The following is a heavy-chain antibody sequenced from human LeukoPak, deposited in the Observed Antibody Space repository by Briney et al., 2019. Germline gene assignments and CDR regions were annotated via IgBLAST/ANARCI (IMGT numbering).Heavy chain of an antibody. CDR3: AKQPTEYCSSTSCYLYFDY. D-gene: IGHD2-2*01. J-gene: IGHJ4*02. CDR2: ISGSGGST. V-gene: IGHV3-23*01. Sequence: GGSLRLSCAASGFTFSSYAMSWVRQAPGKGLEWVSAISGSGGSTYYADSVKGRFTISRDNSKNTLYLQMNSLRAEDTAVYYCAKQPTEYCSSTSCYLYFDYRGQGTLVTVSS. CDR1: GFTFSSYA.